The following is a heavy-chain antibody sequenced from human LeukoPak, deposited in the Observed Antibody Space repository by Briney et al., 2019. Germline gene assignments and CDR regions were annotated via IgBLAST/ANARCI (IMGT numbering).Heavy chain of an antibody. CDR3: ARVGHYDILTGYSVTSTFDY. Sequence: GASVKVSCKASGYTFTSYGISWVRQAPGQGLEWMGWISAYNGNTNYAQKLQGRVTMTTDTSTSTAYMELRSLRSDDTAVYYCARVGHYDILTGYSVTSTFDYWGQGTLVTVSS. D-gene: IGHD3-9*01. V-gene: IGHV1-18*01. J-gene: IGHJ4*02. CDR1: GYTFTSYG. CDR2: ISAYNGNT.